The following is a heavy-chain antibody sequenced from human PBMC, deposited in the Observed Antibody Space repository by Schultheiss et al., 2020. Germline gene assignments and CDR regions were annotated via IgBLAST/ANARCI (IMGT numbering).Heavy chain of an antibody. CDR1: GFTFSSYA. J-gene: IGHJ4*02. Sequence: GESLKISCAASGFTFSSYAMHWVRQAPGKGLEWVAVISYDGSNKYYADSVKGRFTISRDNSKNTLYLQMNSLRAEDTAVYYCAKDRYSGSYFDYWGQGTLVTVSS. V-gene: IGHV3-30-3*01. CDR3: AKDRYSGSYFDY. D-gene: IGHD1-26*01. CDR2: ISYDGSNK.